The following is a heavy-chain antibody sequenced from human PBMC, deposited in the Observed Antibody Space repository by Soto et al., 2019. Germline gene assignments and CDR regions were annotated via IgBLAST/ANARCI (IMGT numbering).Heavy chain of an antibody. D-gene: IGHD6-19*01. CDR3: TADGFVAVAVTGLYYYYGMDV. V-gene: IGHV1-58*01. CDR1: GFTFTSSA. CDR2: IVVGSGNT. J-gene: IGHJ6*02. Sequence: GASVKVSCKASGFTFTSSAVQWVRQARGQRLEWIGWIVVGSGNTNYAQKFQERVTITRDMSTSTAYMELSSLRSEDTAVYYCTADGFVAVAVTGLYYYYGMDVWGQGTTVTVSS.